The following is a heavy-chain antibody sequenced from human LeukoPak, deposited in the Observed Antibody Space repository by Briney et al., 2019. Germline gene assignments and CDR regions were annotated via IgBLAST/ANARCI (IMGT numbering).Heavy chain of an antibody. CDR2: IYYSGST. CDR3: ARVNSSSGSFDY. CDR1: GGSISSGGYY. Sequence: SETLSLTCTVSGGSISSGGYYWSWIRQHPGKGLEWIGYIYYSGSTYYNPPLKSRVTISVDTSKNQFSLKLSSVTAADTAVYYCARVNSSSGSFDYWGQGTLVTVSS. J-gene: IGHJ4*02. D-gene: IGHD1-26*01. V-gene: IGHV4-31*03.